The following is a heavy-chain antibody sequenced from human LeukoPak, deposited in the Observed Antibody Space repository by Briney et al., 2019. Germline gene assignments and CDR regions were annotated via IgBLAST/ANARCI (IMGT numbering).Heavy chain of an antibody. V-gene: IGHV1-2*02. CDR2: INPNSGGT. CDR1: GYTFTGYY. D-gene: IGHD1-26*01. J-gene: IGHJ4*02. Sequence: ASVKVSCKASGYTFTGYYMHWVRQAPGQGLEWVGWINPNSGGTNYAQKFQGRVTMTRDTSISTAYMELSRLRSDDTAVYYCARAGDGSGELLGFGWGQGTLVTVSS. CDR3: ARAGDGSGELLGFG.